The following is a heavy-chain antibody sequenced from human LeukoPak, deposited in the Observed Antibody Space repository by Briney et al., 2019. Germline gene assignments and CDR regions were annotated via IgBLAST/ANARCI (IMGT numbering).Heavy chain of an antibody. V-gene: IGHV3-7*03. CDR3: ARDLIAYGARLDY. CDR2: IKQDGGEK. Sequence: PGGSLRLSCVVSGFTFSNYWMSWVRQAPGKGLEWVANIKQDGGEKYYVESVKGRFTIARDNAKNSLYLQMNSLRAEDTAVYYCARDLIAYGARLDYWGQGTLATVSS. D-gene: IGHD6-6*01. J-gene: IGHJ4*02. CDR1: GFTFSNYW.